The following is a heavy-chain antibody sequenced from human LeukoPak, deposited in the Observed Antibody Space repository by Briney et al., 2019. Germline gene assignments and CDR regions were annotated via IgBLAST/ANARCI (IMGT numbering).Heavy chain of an antibody. V-gene: IGHV6-1*01. J-gene: IGHJ4*02. CDR3: ARTAGTQAAAGTHFDY. CDR1: GDSVSSNSAA. D-gene: IGHD6-13*01. CDR2: TYYRSKWYN. Sequence: SQTLSLTCAISGDSVSSNSAAWNWIRQSPSRGLEWLGRTYYRSKWYNGYAVSVKSRIAISPDTSKNQFSMQLNAVTPEDTAVYSCARTAGTQAAAGTHFDYWGQGTLVTVSS.